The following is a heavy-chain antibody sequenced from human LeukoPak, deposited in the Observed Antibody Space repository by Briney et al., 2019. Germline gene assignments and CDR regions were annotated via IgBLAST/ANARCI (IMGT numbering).Heavy chain of an antibody. Sequence: GGSLRLSCAASGFTFSSYWMHWVRQAPGKGLVWVSRINPDGSRTNYADSVKGRFTISRDNAKNTLYLQMNSLRAEDTAVYYCARAPTVLVGYCSSSSCQADYWGQGTLVTVSS. CDR3: ARAPTVLVGYCSSSSCQADY. CDR2: INPDGSRT. D-gene: IGHD2-2*01. CDR1: GFTFSSYW. J-gene: IGHJ4*02. V-gene: IGHV3-74*01.